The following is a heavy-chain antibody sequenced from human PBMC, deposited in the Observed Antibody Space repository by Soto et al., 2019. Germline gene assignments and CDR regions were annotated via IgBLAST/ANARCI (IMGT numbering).Heavy chain of an antibody. CDR1: GGSISSGGYY. J-gene: IGHJ6*02. V-gene: IGHV4-31*03. Sequence: PSETLSLTCTVSGGSISSGGYYWSWIRQHPGKGLEWIGYIYYSGSTYYNPSLKSRVTISVDTTKNQFSLKLRSVTAADTAVYYCARRQVWHGGYYYYGMDVWGQGTTVAVSS. CDR2: IYYSGST. D-gene: IGHD3-16*01. CDR3: ARRQVWHGGYYYYGMDV.